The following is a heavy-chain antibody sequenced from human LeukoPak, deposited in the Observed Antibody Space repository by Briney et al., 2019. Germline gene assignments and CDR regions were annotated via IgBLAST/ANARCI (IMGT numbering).Heavy chain of an antibody. CDR1: GFTFSSYA. D-gene: IGHD6-13*01. V-gene: IGHV3-30*01. Sequence: GGSLRLSCAASGFTFSSYAMHWVRQAPGKGLEWVAVISYDGSNKYYADSVKGRFTISRDNSKNTLYLQMNSLRAEDTAVYYCASTQQQLHVWGQGTLATVSS. CDR2: ISYDGSNK. CDR3: ASTQQQLHV. J-gene: IGHJ4*02.